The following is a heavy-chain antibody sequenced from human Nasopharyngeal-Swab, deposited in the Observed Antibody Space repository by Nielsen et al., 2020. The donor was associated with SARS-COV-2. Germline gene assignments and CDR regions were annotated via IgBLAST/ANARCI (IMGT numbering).Heavy chain of an antibody. CDR2: INTNTGNP. Sequence: WVRQAPGQGLEWMGWINTNTGNPTYAQGFTGRFVFSLDTSVSTAYLQISSLKAEDTAVYYCARDFENIVVVPAAHGIYYYYDMDVWGKGTTVTVSS. CDR3: ARDFENIVVVPAAHGIYYYYDMDV. J-gene: IGHJ6*03. V-gene: IGHV7-4-1*02. D-gene: IGHD2-2*01.